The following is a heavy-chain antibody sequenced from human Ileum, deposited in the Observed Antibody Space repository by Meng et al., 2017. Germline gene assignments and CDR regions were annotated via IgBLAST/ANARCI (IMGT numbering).Heavy chain of an antibody. CDR1: GFTFSNSY. V-gene: IGHV3-11*01. Sequence: GESLKISCAASGFTFSNSYMSWIRQAPGKGLEWVSHITKTGSAMYYADSVKGRFTISRENAKNSLYLQMNSLRAEDTAVYYCARGHTWLYWGQGSLVTVSS. CDR2: ITKTGSAM. D-gene: IGHD5-12*01. J-gene: IGHJ4*02. CDR3: ARGHTWLY.